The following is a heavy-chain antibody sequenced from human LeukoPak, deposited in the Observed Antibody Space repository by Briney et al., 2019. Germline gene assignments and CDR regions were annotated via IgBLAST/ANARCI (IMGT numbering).Heavy chain of an antibody. CDR3: ARVDIVTVPSANFDC. Sequence: SIFYSGNTYYNPSFRSRVSISVDTSKNQFSLKLFSVTAADTAVYYCARVDIVTVPSANFDCWGQGTLVTVSS. D-gene: IGHD2-15*01. V-gene: IGHV4-39*01. CDR2: IFYSGNT. J-gene: IGHJ4*02.